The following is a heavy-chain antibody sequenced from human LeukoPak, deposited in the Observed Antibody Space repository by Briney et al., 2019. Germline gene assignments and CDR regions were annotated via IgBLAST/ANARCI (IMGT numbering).Heavy chain of an antibody. CDR2: IYFSGST. V-gene: IGHV4-39*01. Sequence: KLRGTLSLPCAVSGGSISSSSYYWGWVRQPPGRGLEWIAIIYFSGSTYYNPSLKSRVTISVDTSKNQFSLRLSSVTAADTAVYFCARLKFPVVPTATFDYWGQGTLVTVSS. CDR1: GGSISSSSYY. J-gene: IGHJ4*02. CDR3: ARLKFPVVPTATFDY. D-gene: IGHD2-2*01.